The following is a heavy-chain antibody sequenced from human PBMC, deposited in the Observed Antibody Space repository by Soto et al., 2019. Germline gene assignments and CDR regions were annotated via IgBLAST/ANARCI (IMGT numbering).Heavy chain of an antibody. CDR3: ARDSFGSSGYYSWLTSDHDAFDI. CDR1: GFTFSDYY. Sequence: QVQLVESGGGLVKPGGSLRLSCAASGFTFSDYYMSWIRQAPGKGLEWVSYISSSSSYTNYADSVKGRFTISRDNAKNSLYLQMNSLRAEDTAVYYCARDSFGSSGYYSWLTSDHDAFDIWGQGTMVTVSS. D-gene: IGHD3-22*01. J-gene: IGHJ3*02. V-gene: IGHV3-11*06. CDR2: ISSSSSYT.